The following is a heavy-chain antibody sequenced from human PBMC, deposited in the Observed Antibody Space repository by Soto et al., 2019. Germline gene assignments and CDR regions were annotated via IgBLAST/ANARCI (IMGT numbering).Heavy chain of an antibody. V-gene: IGHV4-34*01. CDR1: GGSFSGYY. Sequence: PSETLSLTCAVYGGSFSGYYWSWIRQPPGKGLEWIGEINHSGGTNYNPSLKSRVTISVDTSKNQFSLKLSSVTAADTAVYYCARGPRLPRRGYSGYDPATHYYYGMDVWGQGTTVTVSS. J-gene: IGHJ6*02. CDR2: INHSGGT. D-gene: IGHD5-12*01. CDR3: ARGPRLPRRGYSGYDPATHYYYGMDV.